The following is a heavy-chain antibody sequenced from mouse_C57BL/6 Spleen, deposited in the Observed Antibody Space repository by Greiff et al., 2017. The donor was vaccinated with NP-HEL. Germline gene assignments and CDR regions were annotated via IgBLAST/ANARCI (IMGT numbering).Heavy chain of an antibody. D-gene: IGHD2-5*01. CDR1: GFTFSSYT. J-gene: IGHJ4*01. V-gene: IGHV5-9*01. CDR3: ARQRDSNYEGGYAMDY. Sequence: DVKLVESGGGLVKPGGSLKLSCAASGFTFSSYTMSWVRQTPGKRLEWVGTISGGGGSTYYPDSVKGRFTMSRDNATNTLYLQISSLRSEDTAWYYSARQRDSNYEGGYAMDYWGQGTSVTVSS. CDR2: ISGGGGST.